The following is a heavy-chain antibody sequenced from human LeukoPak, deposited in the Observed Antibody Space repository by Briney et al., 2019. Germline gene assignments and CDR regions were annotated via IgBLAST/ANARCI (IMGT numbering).Heavy chain of an antibody. CDR2: MYSSGST. CDR1: GGSIRSSNSY. J-gene: IGHJ4*02. V-gene: IGHV4-39*01. CDR3: ARHAGSYYTYNFDY. D-gene: IGHD3-22*01. Sequence: SETLSLTCTVSGGSIRSSNSYWGWIRQPPGKGLEWIGSMYSSGSTNYKPSLRSRVTISLDTSKNQFSLKLSSVTAADTAVYYCARHAGSYYTYNFDYWGQGTLVTVSS.